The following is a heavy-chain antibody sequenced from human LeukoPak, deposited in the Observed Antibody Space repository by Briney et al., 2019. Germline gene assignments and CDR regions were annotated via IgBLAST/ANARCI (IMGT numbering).Heavy chain of an antibody. V-gene: IGHV4-34*01. CDR1: GGSFSGYY. D-gene: IGHD2-15*01. CDR2: INHSGST. J-gene: IGHJ4*02. Sequence: SETLSLTCAVYGGSFSGYYWSWIRQPPGKGLEWIGEINHSGSTNYNPSLKSRVTISVDTSRNQFSLKLSSVTAADTAVYYCARGTCSGGSCYLNTSPFDYWGQGTLVTVSS. CDR3: ARGTCSGGSCYLNTSPFDY.